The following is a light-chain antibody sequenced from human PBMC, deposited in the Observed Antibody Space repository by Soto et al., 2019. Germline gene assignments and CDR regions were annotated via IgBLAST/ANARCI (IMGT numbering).Light chain of an antibody. CDR2: AAS. CDR1: QGIKNY. V-gene: IGKV1-27*01. J-gene: IGKJ1*01. Sequence: DIQVTQHPSSLSASVGDRVTITCRASQGIKNYLAWYQQKPGETPKLLIYAASTLESGIPPRFSGSGSGTDFTLTINNLQPEDVATYYCQQYNNWPAFGQGTKVEIK. CDR3: QQYNNWPA.